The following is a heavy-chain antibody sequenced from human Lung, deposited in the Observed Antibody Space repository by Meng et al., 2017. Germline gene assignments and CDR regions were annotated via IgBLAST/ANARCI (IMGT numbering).Heavy chain of an antibody. CDR3: VRRTYSSGWYFDY. V-gene: IGHV4-34*02. CDR1: GGYFSGYY. J-gene: IGHJ4*02. CDR2: IIDSGST. D-gene: IGHD6-19*01. Sequence: QGRLQSCGAGLLKPSETLSLTSAVYGGYFSGYYWSWIRQPPGKGLEWIGEIIDSGSTNYNPSLKRRVTISVDTSKNQFSLRVTSVTAADRAVYYCVRRTYSSGWYFDYWGQGTLVTVAS.